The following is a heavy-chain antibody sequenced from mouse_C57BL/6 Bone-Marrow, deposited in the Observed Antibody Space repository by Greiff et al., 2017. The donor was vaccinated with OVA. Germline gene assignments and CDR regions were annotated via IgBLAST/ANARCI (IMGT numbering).Heavy chain of an antibody. CDR2: ISTGGSYT. Sequence: EVHLVESGGDLVKPGGSLKLSCAASGFTFSSYGMSWVRQSPDKRLEWVATISTGGSYTYYPDSVKGRFTLSRDNAKNTRYLQMRSLKSEDTAMYYCARHGLTGTHSFDYWGQGTTLTVSS. CDR3: ARHGLTGTHSFDY. J-gene: IGHJ2*01. CDR1: GFTFSSYG. D-gene: IGHD4-1*01. V-gene: IGHV5-6*01.